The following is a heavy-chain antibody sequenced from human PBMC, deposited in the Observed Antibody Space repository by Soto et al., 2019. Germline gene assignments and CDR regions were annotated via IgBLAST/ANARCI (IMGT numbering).Heavy chain of an antibody. CDR3: ARYGVLLWFGEQNYYGMDV. CDR1: GGSISSCGYY. D-gene: IGHD3-10*01. CDR2: IYYSGST. Sequence: SETLSLTCTVSGGSISSCGYYWSWIRQHPGKGLEWIGYIYYSGSTYYNPSLKSRVTISVDTSKNQFSLKLSSVTAADTAVYYCARYGVLLWFGEQNYYGMDVWGQGTTVTVSS. V-gene: IGHV4-31*03. J-gene: IGHJ6*02.